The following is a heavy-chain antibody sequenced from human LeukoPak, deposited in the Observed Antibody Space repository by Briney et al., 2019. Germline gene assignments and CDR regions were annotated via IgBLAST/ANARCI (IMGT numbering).Heavy chain of an antibody. Sequence: ASVKVSCKASGYTFTGYYMHWVRQAPGQGLEWMGWINPNSGGTNYAQKLQGRVTMTRDTSISTAYMELSRLRSDDTAVYYCARDRIRSIAVAGTGLIDYWGQGTLVTVSS. CDR3: ARDRIRSIAVAGTGLIDY. CDR1: GYTFTGYY. J-gene: IGHJ4*02. CDR2: INPNSGGT. V-gene: IGHV1-2*02. D-gene: IGHD6-19*01.